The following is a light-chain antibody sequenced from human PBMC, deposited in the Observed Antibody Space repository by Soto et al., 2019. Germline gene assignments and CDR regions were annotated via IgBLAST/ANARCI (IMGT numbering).Light chain of an antibody. CDR3: QQYKSPPYT. CDR2: DAS. Sequence: DIQMTQSPSTLSASVGDIVTITCRASQSISTLLAWYQQKPGKAPKLLIYDASSLENGDPARFSGSGSGTAFTLAISSLQSDDFATYYCQQYKSPPYTFGQGTRLEIK. CDR1: QSISTL. J-gene: IGKJ2*01. V-gene: IGKV1-5*01.